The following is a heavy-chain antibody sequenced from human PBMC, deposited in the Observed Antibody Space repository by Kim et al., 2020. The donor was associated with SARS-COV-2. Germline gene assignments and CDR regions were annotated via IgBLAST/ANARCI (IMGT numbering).Heavy chain of an antibody. J-gene: IGHJ3*02. V-gene: IGHV1-46*01. D-gene: IGHD6-13*01. CDR3: ARVLDNGIAAAGTSAFDI. Sequence: QGRVTMTRDTSTSTVYMELSSLRSEDTAVYYCARVLDNGIAAAGTSAFDIWGQGTMVTVSS.